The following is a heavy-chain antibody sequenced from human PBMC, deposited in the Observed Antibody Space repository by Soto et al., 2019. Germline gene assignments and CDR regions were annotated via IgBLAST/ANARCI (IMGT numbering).Heavy chain of an antibody. CDR3: ARHSGYDYVFDY. CDR2: ISAYNGNT. D-gene: IGHD5-12*01. CDR1: GYTSTSYG. Sequence: ASVKVSCKASGYTSTSYGISWVRQAPGQGLEWMGWISAYNGNTNYAQKLQGRVSMTRDTSTSTAYMELSSLRFDDTAVYYCARHSGYDYVFDYWGQGTLVTGSS. J-gene: IGHJ4*02. V-gene: IGHV1-18*01.